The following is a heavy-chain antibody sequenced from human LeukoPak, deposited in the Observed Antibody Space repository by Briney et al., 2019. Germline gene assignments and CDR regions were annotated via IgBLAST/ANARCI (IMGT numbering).Heavy chain of an antibody. CDR3: ARDGEHFGY. D-gene: IGHD1-26*01. J-gene: IGHJ4*02. CDR2: IYYSGST. V-gene: IGHV4-39*07. CDR1: GGSISSSSYC. Sequence: PSETLSLTCTVSGGSISSSSYCWGWIRQPPGKGLEWIGSIYYSGSTYYNPSLKSRVTISVDTSKNQFSLKLSSVTAADTAVYYCARDGEHFGYWGQGTLVTVSS.